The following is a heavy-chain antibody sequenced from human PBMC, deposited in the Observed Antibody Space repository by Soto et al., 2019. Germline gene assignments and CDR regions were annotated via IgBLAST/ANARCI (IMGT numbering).Heavy chain of an antibody. CDR1: GGSVSSHH. V-gene: IGHV4-59*08. J-gene: IGHJ4*02. CDR2: DYSDST. D-gene: IGHD3-16*01. Sequence: QVQLQESGPGLVKPSETLSLTCTVSGGSVSSHHWTWIRQPPGKGLEWIGDYSDSTSYSPSPKSRVTMSADTPKIQCSLKLGSVTATATAVYYCATYRRGEGGRGYWGQGTLVTVSS. CDR3: ATYRRGEGGRGY.